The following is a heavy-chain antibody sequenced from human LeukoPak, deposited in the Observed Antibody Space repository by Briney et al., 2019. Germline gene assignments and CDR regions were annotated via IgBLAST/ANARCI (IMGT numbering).Heavy chain of an antibody. CDR3: VRLRRNSDRSGYYYYYDY. CDR1: GFIFTDSW. Sequence: GGSLRLSCAASGFIFTDSWMSWVRQAPGKGLEWVSSISVRSNYRYYADSVRGRFTISRDDARDSLFLQMNSLRAEDTAVYFCVRLRRNSDRSGYYYYYDYWGQGTLVTVSS. J-gene: IGHJ4*02. CDR2: ISVRSNYR. D-gene: IGHD3-22*01. V-gene: IGHV3-21*01.